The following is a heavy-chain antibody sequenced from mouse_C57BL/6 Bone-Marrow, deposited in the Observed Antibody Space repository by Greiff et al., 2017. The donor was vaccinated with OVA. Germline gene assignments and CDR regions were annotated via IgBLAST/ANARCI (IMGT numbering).Heavy chain of an antibody. Sequence: EVQVVESGGGLVQPGGSLKLSCAASGFTFSDYYMYWVRQTPEKRLEWVAYISNGGGSTYYPDTVKGRFTISRDNAKNTLYLQMSRLKSEDTAMYYCASPRGDYWGQGTSVTVSS. J-gene: IGHJ4*01. CDR2: ISNGGGST. CDR1: GFTFSDYY. CDR3: ASPRGDY. V-gene: IGHV5-12*01.